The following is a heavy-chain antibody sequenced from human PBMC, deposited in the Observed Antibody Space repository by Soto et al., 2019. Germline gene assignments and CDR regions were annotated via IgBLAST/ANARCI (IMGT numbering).Heavy chain of an antibody. V-gene: IGHV3-23*01. CDR2: ISDSGGAT. CDR1: GFTFGTYA. D-gene: IGHD3-10*01. CDR3: ATLHLVWFGESSAGDY. Sequence: EAQLLESGGDLVQPGGSLRLSCSASGFTFGTYAMSWVRQAPGKGLEWVSVISDSGGATFYADSVKGRFTISRDNSRNTRYLQMNSPRAEATAGYYCATLHLVWFGESSAGDYWGQGTLVTVSS. J-gene: IGHJ4*02.